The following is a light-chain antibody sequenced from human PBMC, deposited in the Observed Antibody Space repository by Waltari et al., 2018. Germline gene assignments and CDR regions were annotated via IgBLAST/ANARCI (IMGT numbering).Light chain of an antibody. CDR3: MQALQTPIT. Sequence: DIVMTQSPLSLPVTPGEPAAISCRSSPSLLQSNGYSYLDWYLRKPGQSPQLLVYLGSSRASGVPERFSGGGSGTDFSLNISRVEAEDVGVYYCMQALQTPITFGQGTRVEIK. CDR2: LGS. V-gene: IGKV2-28*01. CDR1: PSLLQSNGYSY. J-gene: IGKJ1*01.